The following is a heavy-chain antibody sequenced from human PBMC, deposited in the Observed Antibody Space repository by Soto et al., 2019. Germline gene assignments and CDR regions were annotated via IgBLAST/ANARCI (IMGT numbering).Heavy chain of an antibody. CDR1: GRSIRSSSYS. CDR2: IYYSGYT. CDR3: ARHNGPLYVGYYYDMHV. V-gene: IGHV4-39*01. D-gene: IGHD3-16*01. Sequence: PSETLTLTYTLSGRSIRSSSYSWGSIRQPPGKGLEWIGSIYYSGYTYYNPSLKSRVTISVDTSKNQFSLKLSSVTAADAAVYYCARHNGPLYVGYYYDMHVWGKGTTVT. J-gene: IGHJ6*04.